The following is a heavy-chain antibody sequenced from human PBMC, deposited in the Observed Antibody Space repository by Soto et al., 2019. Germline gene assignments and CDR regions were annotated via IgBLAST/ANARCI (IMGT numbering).Heavy chain of an antibody. Sequence: ASVKVSCKVSGYTLTELSMHWVRQAPGKGLEWMGGFDPEDGETIYAQKFQGRVTMTEDTSTDTAYMELSSLRSEDTAVYYCATEGDYVSRVARSEFDPWGQGTLVTVSS. CDR3: ATEGDYVSRVARSEFDP. J-gene: IGHJ5*02. V-gene: IGHV1-24*01. D-gene: IGHD3-22*01. CDR2: FDPEDGET. CDR1: GYTLTELS.